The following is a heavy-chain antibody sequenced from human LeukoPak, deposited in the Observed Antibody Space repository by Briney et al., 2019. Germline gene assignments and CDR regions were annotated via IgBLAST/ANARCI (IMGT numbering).Heavy chain of an antibody. CDR2: IIPIFGTA. Sequence: SVKVSCKASGGTFSSYAISWVRQAPGQGLEWMGGIIPIFGTANYAQKFQGRVTITTDESTGTAYMELSSLRSEDTAVYYCATYGYSSSWYSRDYYYYMDVWGKGATVTVSS. V-gene: IGHV1-69*05. CDR1: GGTFSSYA. J-gene: IGHJ6*03. D-gene: IGHD6-13*01. CDR3: ATYGYSSSWYSRDYYYYMDV.